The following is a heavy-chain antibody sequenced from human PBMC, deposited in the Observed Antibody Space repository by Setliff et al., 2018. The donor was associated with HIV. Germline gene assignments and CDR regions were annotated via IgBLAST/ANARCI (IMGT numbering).Heavy chain of an antibody. Sequence: GESLKISCVASGFTFNSYWMHWVRRGPGRGLEWVSRIGRDGTVANYADSVKGRFTISRDNSKNTLYLQMNSLRAEDTAVYYCANAKGVGVGARGYYFDYWGQGTLVTVS. V-gene: IGHV3-74*01. J-gene: IGHJ4*02. CDR2: IGRDGTVA. D-gene: IGHD1-26*01. CDR1: GFTFNSYW. CDR3: ANAKGVGVGARGYYFDY.